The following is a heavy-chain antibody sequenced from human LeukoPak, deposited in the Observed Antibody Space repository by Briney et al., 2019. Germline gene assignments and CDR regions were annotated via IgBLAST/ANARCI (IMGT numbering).Heavy chain of an antibody. J-gene: IGHJ5*02. Sequence: ASVKVSCKVSGCTLTELSMHWVRQAPGKGLEWMGGFDPEDGETIYAQKFQGRVTMTEDTSTDTAYLELSSLRSEDTAVYYCATENWGKNWFDPWGQGTLVTVSS. CDR2: FDPEDGET. CDR3: ATENWGKNWFDP. D-gene: IGHD7-27*01. V-gene: IGHV1-24*01. CDR1: GCTLTELS.